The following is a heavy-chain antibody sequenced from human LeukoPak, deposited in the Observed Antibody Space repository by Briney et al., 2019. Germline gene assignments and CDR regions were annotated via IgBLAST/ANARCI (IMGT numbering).Heavy chain of an antibody. V-gene: IGHV3-53*01. J-gene: IGHJ6*02. CDR3: ARDLRQWPYYYGMDV. CDR1: GFTFSASP. Sequence: QAGGSLRLSCAASGFTFSASPMHWVRQAPGKGLEWVSVIYSGGSTYYADSVKGRFTISRDNSKNTLYLQMNSLRAEDTAVYYCARDLRQWPYYYGMDVWGQGTTVTVSS. D-gene: IGHD6-19*01. CDR2: IYSGGST.